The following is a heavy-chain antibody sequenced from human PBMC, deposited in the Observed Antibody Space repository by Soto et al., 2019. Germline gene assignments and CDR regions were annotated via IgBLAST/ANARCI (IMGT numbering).Heavy chain of an antibody. V-gene: IGHV3-23*01. Sequence: GGSLRLSCAASGFTFSSYAMSWVRQAPGKGLEWVSAISGSGGSTYYADSVKVRFTISRDNSKNTLYLQMTSLRAEDTAVYYFAKVFGYCSGGSCHPLYYYYYYMDVWGKGTTVTVSS. CDR3: AKVFGYCSGGSCHPLYYYYYYMDV. CDR1: GFTFSSYA. J-gene: IGHJ6*03. D-gene: IGHD2-15*01. CDR2: ISGSGGST.